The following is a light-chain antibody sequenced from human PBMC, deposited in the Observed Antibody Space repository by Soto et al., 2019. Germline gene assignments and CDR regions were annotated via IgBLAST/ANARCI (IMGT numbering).Light chain of an antibody. V-gene: IGLV1-40*01. Sequence: QSVLSQPPSMSGAPGQRVTISCTGSSSNIGSGSDVHWYQQLPGTAPKLLIYGNTNRPSGVPDRFSGSRSDTSASLAITGLQAEDEADYYCLSYDRSLSAWVFGGGTKVTVL. CDR1: SSNIGSGSD. CDR2: GNT. CDR3: LSYDRSLSAWV. J-gene: IGLJ3*02.